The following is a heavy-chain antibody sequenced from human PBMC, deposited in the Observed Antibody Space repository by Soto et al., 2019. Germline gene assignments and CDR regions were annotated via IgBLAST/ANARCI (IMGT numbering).Heavy chain of an antibody. D-gene: IGHD6-19*01. V-gene: IGHV6-1*01. CDR2: TYYRSKWYN. Sequence: PSQTLSLTCAISGDSVSSNSATWNWIRHSPSRGLEWLGRTYYRSKWYNDYAVSVKSRITINPDTSKNQFSLQLNSVTPEDTAVYYCARSIAVAGTSWFDPWGQGTLVTVSS. CDR1: GDSVSSNSAT. CDR3: ARSIAVAGTSWFDP. J-gene: IGHJ5*02.